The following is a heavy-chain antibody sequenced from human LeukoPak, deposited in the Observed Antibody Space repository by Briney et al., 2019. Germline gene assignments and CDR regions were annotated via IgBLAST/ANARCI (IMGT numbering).Heavy chain of an antibody. D-gene: IGHD1-26*01. CDR1: GFTFSSYG. V-gene: IGHV3-23*01. CDR2: ISGSGGST. J-gene: IGHJ4*02. Sequence: GGTLRLSCAASGFTFSSYGMSWVRQAPGKGLEWVSAISGSGGSTYYADSVKGRFTISRDNSKNTLYLQMNSLRAEDTAVYYCAKDVSGSHYYFDYWGQGTLVTVSS. CDR3: AKDVSGSHYYFDY.